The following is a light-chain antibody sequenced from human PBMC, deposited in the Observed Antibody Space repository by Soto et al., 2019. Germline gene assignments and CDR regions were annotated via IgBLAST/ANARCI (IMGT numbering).Light chain of an antibody. CDR1: QSISTW. CDR2: DAS. V-gene: IGKV1-5*01. Sequence: DIQMTQSPSTLSASVGDRVTITCRASQSISTWLAWYQQKPGKAPKFLIYDASSLESGVPSRFSGSGSGTEFTLTISSLQPDDFATYYCQRYNGYPWTFGQGTKVEIK. CDR3: QRYNGYPWT. J-gene: IGKJ1*01.